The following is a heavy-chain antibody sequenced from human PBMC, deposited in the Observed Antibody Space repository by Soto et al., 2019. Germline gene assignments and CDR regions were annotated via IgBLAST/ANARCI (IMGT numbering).Heavy chain of an antibody. CDR3: VSPYNFYFMDV. V-gene: IGHV4-39*02. D-gene: IGHD3-16*01. CDR2: VSHRGST. Sequence: QLQLQESGPGLVKPSETLSLTCTVSGGSISSSSFYWGWVRQPPGKGLEWIRSVSHRGSTYYNPSLTSRFTISVDTSKNHFSLKLNSVTAADTAVYYCVSPYNFYFMDVWGKGTPVTVSS. CDR1: GGSISSSSFY. J-gene: IGHJ6*03.